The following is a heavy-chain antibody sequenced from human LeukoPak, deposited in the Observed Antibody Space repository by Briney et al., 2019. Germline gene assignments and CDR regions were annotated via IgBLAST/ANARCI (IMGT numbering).Heavy chain of an antibody. D-gene: IGHD1-26*01. J-gene: IGHJ5*01. CDR1: GGSFSGYY. Sequence: SETQSLTCAVYGGSFSGYYWSWIRQPPGKGLEWIGEINHSGSTNYNPSLKSRVTISVDTSKNQFSLKLSSVTAADTAVYYCAREDDSGNIDNDWFDFWGQGTLVTVSS. V-gene: IGHV4-34*01. CDR2: INHSGST. CDR3: AREDDSGNIDNDWFDF.